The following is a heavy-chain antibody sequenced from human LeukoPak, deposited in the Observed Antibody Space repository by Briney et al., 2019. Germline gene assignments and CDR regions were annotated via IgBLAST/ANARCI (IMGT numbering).Heavy chain of an antibody. CDR3: ARDRRHGDSSGYYHL. J-gene: IGHJ4*02. Sequence: SETLSLTCTVSGGSISSYYWSWIRQPPGKGLEWIGYIYYSGSTNYNPSLKSRVTISVDTSKNQFSLKLSSVTAADTAVYYCARDRRHGDSSGYYHLWGQGTLVTVSS. CDR1: GGSISSYY. D-gene: IGHD3-22*01. V-gene: IGHV4-59*01. CDR2: IYYSGST.